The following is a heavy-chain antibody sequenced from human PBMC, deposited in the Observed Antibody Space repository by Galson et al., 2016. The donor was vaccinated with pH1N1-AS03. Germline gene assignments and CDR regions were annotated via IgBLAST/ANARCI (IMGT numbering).Heavy chain of an antibody. J-gene: IGHJ6*03. D-gene: IGHD2/OR15-2a*01. CDR1: RFTFSSYG. CDR3: AREGKNSFRDYYYMDV. CDR2: ISSSSNTI. Sequence: SLRLSCAASRFTFSSYGMNWVRQAPGKGLEWLSYISSSSNTIYYADSVKGRFTISRDYGKNSLYLQMTGLRAEDTAVYYCAREGKNSFRDYYYMDVWGKGTTVTVSS. V-gene: IGHV3-48*01.